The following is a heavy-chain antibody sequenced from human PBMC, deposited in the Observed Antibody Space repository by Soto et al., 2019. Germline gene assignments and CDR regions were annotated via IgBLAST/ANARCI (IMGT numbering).Heavy chain of an antibody. J-gene: IGHJ4*02. CDR2: TYYRSKWYS. V-gene: IGHV6-1*01. Sequence: QVPLQQSGPGLVKPSQTLSLTCAISGDSVSSNSAAWNWIRQSPSRGLEWLGRTYYRSKWYSDFALSVRSRITINPDTSKNQVSLQLNSVTPEDTAVYFCARGSTDGFSRFLDFWGQGTLVTVSS. D-gene: IGHD3-3*01. CDR1: GDSVSSNSAA. CDR3: ARGSTDGFSRFLDF.